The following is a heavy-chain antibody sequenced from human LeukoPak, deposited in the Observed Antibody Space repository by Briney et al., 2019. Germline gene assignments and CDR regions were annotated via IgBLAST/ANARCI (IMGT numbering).Heavy chain of an antibody. D-gene: IGHD2-15*01. J-gene: IGHJ3*02. CDR2: ISSSSSYI. CDR1: GFTFSRYS. V-gene: IGHV3-21*01. CDR3: AREGFCSGGSCYSGNAFDI. Sequence: PGGSLRLSCAASGFTFSRYSMNWVRQAPGKGLEWVSSISSSSSYIYYADSMKGRFTISRDNAKNSVYLQMNSLRAEDTAVYYCAREGFCSGGSCYSGNAFDIWGQGTMVTVSS.